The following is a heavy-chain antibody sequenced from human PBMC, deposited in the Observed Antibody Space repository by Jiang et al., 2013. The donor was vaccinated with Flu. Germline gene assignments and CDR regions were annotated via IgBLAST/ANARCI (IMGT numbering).Heavy chain of an antibody. CDR2: IYPGDSDT. J-gene: IGHJ6*02. CDR3: ARQFRIQLWPYYYYGMDV. CDR1: YW. D-gene: IGHD5-18*01. V-gene: IGHV5-51*01. Sequence: YWIGWVRQMPGKGLEWMGIIYPGDSDTRYSPSFQGQVTISADKSISTAYLQWSSLKASDTAMYYCARQFRIQLWPYYYYGMDVWGQGTTVTVSS.